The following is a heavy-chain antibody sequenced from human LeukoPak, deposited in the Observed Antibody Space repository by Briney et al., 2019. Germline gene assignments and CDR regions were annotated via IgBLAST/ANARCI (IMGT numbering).Heavy chain of an antibody. CDR3: ARVTYSGSYFRYYYMDV. V-gene: IGHV4-38-2*02. D-gene: IGHD1-26*01. CDR2: IYHSGST. CDR1: DYSISSGYY. Sequence: SETLSLTCTVSDYSISSGYYWGWIRQPPGKGLEWIGSIYHSGSTYYNPSLKSRVTTSVDTSKNQFSLKLSSVTAADTAVYYCARVTYSGSYFRYYYMDVWGKGTTVTVSS. J-gene: IGHJ6*03.